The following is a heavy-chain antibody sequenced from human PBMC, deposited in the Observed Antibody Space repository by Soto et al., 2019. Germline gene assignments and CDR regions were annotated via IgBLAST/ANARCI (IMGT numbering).Heavy chain of an antibody. CDR2: IYYSGSS. D-gene: IGHD3-10*01. V-gene: IGHV4-59*08. Sequence: PSETLSLTCSVSGDSITSYYWSWIRQPPGKGLEWIASIYYSGSSYYNPSLKSRVTISVDTSKNHSSLKLPSVTAADSGVYYCVRHLGSGYFGDSGPDYWGPGILVTVSS. CDR3: VRHLGSGYFGDSGPDY. CDR1: GDSITSYY. J-gene: IGHJ4*02.